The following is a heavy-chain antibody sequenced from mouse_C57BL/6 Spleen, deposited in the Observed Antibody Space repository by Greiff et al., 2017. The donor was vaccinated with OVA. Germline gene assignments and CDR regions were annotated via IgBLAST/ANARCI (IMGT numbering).Heavy chain of an antibody. V-gene: IGHV3-6*01. J-gene: IGHJ4*01. Sequence: EVKLMESGPGLVKPSQSLSLTCSVTGYSITSGYYWNWIRQFPGNKLEWMGYISYDGSNNYNPSLKNRISITRDTSKNQFFLKLNSVTTEDTATYYCARDRVYGNYNAMDYWGQGTSVTVSS. D-gene: IGHD2-1*01. CDR3: ARDRVYGNYNAMDY. CDR1: GYSITSGYY. CDR2: ISYDGSN.